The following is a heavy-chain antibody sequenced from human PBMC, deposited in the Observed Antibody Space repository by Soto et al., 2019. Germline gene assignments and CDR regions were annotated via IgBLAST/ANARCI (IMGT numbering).Heavy chain of an antibody. Sequence: SETLSLTCTVSGGSISSSSYYWGWIRQPPGKGLEWIGNIYYSGSTYYNPSLKSRVTISVDTSKNQLSLKLSSVTAADTAVYYCARLARDIVATITTRYYYYMDVWGEGTTVTVS. V-gene: IGHV4-39*01. CDR3: ARLARDIVATITTRYYYYMDV. CDR2: IYYSGST. D-gene: IGHD5-12*01. J-gene: IGHJ6*03. CDR1: GGSISSSSYY.